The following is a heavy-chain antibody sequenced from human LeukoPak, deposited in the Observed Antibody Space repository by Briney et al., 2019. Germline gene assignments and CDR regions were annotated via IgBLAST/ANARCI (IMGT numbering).Heavy chain of an antibody. V-gene: IGHV1-69*04. D-gene: IGHD1-14*01. CDR2: IIPILGIA. CDR3: ARSIRALDYYYYGMDV. J-gene: IGHJ6*02. Sequence: ASVKVSCKASGGTFSSYAISWVRQAPGQGLEWMGRIIPILGIANYAQKFQGRVTITADKSTSTAYMELSSLRSEDTAVYCCARSIRALDYYYYGMDVWGQGTTVTVSS. CDR1: GGTFSSYA.